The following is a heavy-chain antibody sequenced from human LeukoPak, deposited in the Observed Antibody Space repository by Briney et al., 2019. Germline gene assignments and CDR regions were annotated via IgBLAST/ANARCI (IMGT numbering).Heavy chain of an antibody. Sequence: SETLSLTCAVYGGSFSGYYWSWIRQPPGKGLEWIGEINHSGSTNYNPSLKSRVTISVDTPTNQFSLKLSSVTAADTAVYYCARLFAVVTRFFDYWGQGTLVTVSS. D-gene: IGHD3-3*01. CDR2: INHSGST. V-gene: IGHV4-34*01. J-gene: IGHJ4*02. CDR3: ARLFAVVTRFFDY. CDR1: GGSFSGYY.